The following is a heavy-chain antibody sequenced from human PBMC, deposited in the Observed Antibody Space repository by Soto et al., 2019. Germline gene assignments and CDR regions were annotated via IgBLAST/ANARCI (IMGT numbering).Heavy chain of an antibody. J-gene: IGHJ4*02. CDR3: ASSRFFSAPGAGGFDY. Sequence: PSETLSLTCTVSGGSISSYYWSWIRQPPGKGLEWIGYIYYSGSTNYNPSLKSRVTISVDTSKNQFSLKLSSVTAADTAVYYCASSRFFSAPGAGGFDYWGQGTLVTVSS. CDR2: IYYSGST. CDR1: GGSISSYY. V-gene: IGHV4-59*01.